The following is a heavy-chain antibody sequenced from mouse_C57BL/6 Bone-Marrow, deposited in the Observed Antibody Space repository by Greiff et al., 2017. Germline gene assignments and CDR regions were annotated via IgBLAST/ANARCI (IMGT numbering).Heavy chain of an antibody. CDR2: ISYDGSN. D-gene: IGHD1-1*01. CDR1: GYSITSGYY. CDR3: ARENYGSSLDY. J-gene: IGHJ2*01. Sequence: EVQVVESGPGLVKPSQSLSLTCSVTGYSITSGYYWNWIRQFPGNKLEWMGYISYDGSNNYNPSLKNRISITRDTSKNQFFLKLNSVTTEDTATYYCARENYGSSLDYWGQGTTLTVSS. V-gene: IGHV3-6*01.